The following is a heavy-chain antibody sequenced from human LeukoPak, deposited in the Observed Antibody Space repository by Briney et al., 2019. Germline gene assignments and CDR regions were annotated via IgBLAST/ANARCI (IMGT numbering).Heavy chain of an antibody. CDR2: ISYDGTNE. V-gene: IGHV3-30-3*01. Sequence: GGSLRLSCEASGITFNKYRIHWVRQAPGKGLEWVAVISYDGTNENYADSVKGRFTVSRDMSKSTFYLQMNSLRPEDTAVYYCAGYYDRRGYYFGVGFDAWGQGTLVTVSS. CDR3: AGYYDRRGYYFGVGFDA. CDR1: GITFNKYR. D-gene: IGHD3-22*01. J-gene: IGHJ5*02.